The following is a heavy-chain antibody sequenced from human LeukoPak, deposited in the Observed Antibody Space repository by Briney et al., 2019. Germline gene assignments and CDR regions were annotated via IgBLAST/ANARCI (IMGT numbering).Heavy chain of an antibody. CDR2: IYYSGST. D-gene: IGHD6-13*01. V-gene: IGHV4-39*01. J-gene: IGHJ5*02. Sequence: SSETLSLTCTVSGGSISSSSYYWGWIRQPPGKGLEWIGSIYYSGSTYYNPSLKSRVTISVDTSKNQFSLKLSSVTAADTAVYYCARLWANGYSSSWYWFDPWGQGTLVTVSS. CDR1: GGSISSSSYY. CDR3: ARLWANGYSSSWYWFDP.